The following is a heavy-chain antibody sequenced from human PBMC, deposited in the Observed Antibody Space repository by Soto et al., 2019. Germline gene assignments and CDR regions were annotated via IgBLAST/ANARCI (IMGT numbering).Heavy chain of an antibody. CDR1: GGSISSYY. D-gene: IGHD6-13*01. CDR3: ARDPIAGIAAVTEFDP. Sequence: SETLSLTCTVSGGSISSYYWSWIRQPPEKGLEWIGYIYYSGSTNYNPSLKSRVTISVDTSKNQFSLKLSSVTAADTAVYYCARDPIAGIAAVTEFDPWGQGNLVTVSS. CDR2: IYYSGST. V-gene: IGHV4-59*01. J-gene: IGHJ5*02.